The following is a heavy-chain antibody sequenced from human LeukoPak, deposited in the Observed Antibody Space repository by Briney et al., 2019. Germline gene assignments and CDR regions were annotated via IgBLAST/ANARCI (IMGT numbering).Heavy chain of an antibody. V-gene: IGHV3-23*01. CDR2: ISGSGGST. J-gene: IGHJ4*02. CDR1: GFTFSSHA. CDR3: AKRSAAATGRYFDY. D-gene: IGHD6-13*01. Sequence: GGSLRLSCAASGFTFSSHAMSWVRQAPEKGLEWVSTISGSGGSTYYADSVKGRFTISRDNSKNTLYLQMNSLRAEDTAVYYCAKRSAAATGRYFDYWGQGTLVTVSS.